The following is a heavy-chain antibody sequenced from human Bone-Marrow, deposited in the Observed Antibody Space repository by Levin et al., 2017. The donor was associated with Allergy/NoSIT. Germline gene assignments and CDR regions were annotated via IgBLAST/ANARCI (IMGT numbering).Heavy chain of an antibody. J-gene: IGHJ2*01. D-gene: IGHD3-22*01. Sequence: GGSLRLSCKASGYTFTSYGISWVRQAPGQGLEWMGWISAYNGNTNYAQKLQGRVTMTTDTSTSTAYMELRSLRSDDTAVYYCARDRILTYYYDSSGSIGSFDLWGRGTLVTVSS. V-gene: IGHV1-18*01. CDR1: GYTFTSYG. CDR3: ARDRILTYYYDSSGSIGSFDL. CDR2: ISAYNGNT.